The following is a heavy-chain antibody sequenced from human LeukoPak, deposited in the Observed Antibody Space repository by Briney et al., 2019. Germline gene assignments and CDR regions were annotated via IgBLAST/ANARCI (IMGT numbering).Heavy chain of an antibody. V-gene: IGHV4-34*01. CDR3: ARATSSGYFGY. CDR2: INHSGST. CDR1: GGSFSGYY. D-gene: IGHD3-22*01. Sequence: SETLSLTCAVYGGSFSGYYWSWIRQPPAQGLELIGEINHSGSTNYNPSLKSRVTTSVDTSRNQCSLKLSSVTAADTAVYYCARATSSGYFGYWGQGALVTVPS. J-gene: IGHJ4*02.